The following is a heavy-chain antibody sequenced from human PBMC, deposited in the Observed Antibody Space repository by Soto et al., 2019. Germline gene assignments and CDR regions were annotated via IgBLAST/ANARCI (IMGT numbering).Heavy chain of an antibody. CDR3: ARGVLRYFDWLLSPGFDY. V-gene: IGHV4-39*01. CDR2: IYYSGST. D-gene: IGHD3-9*01. CDR1: GGSISSSSYY. J-gene: IGHJ4*02. Sequence: SETLSLTCTVSGGSISSSSYYCGWIRQPPGKGLEWIGSIYYSGSTYYNPSLKSRVTISVDTSKNQFSLKLSSVTAADTAVYYCARGVLRYFDWLLSPGFDYWGQGTLVTVSS.